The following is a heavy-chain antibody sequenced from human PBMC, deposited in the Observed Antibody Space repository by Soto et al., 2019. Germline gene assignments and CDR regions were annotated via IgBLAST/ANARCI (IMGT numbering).Heavy chain of an antibody. V-gene: IGHV1-2*02. CDR1: QYTFTNFY. CDR2: INNGGGT. Sequence: ASVKVSFKASQYTFTNFYLHWFRQAPGQRPEWMGWINNGGGTIYAQKFQGRLTMTRDTSITTAYMELNRLSSDDTAFYYCATSSDWSPLLDYWGQGTLVTVSS. J-gene: IGHJ4*02. D-gene: IGHD6-19*01. CDR3: ATSSDWSPLLDY.